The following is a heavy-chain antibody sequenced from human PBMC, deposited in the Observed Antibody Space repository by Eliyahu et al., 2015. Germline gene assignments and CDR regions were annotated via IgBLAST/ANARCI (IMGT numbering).Heavy chain of an antibody. D-gene: IGHD5-18*01. J-gene: IGHJ4*02. CDR2: IAYDGSKT. Sequence: QVQLVESGGGVVQPGXXLRLSCAASGFLFSDFAXHWVRQAPGKGLAWVAXIAYDGSKTYXADSVKGRFTVSRDDSKNTLYLQMNSLRGEDTAVYYCARETPGYNYAYGYWGQGTQVTVSS. V-gene: IGHV3-30*01. CDR1: GFLFSDFA. CDR3: ARETPGYNYAYGY.